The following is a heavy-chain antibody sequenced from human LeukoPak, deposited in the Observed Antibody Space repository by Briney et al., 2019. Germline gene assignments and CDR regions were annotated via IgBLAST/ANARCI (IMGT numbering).Heavy chain of an antibody. CDR1: GFSFSTYN. CDR2: ITSSSSYV. Sequence: PGGSLRLSCEASGFSFSTYNMNWVRQAPGQRLEWISSITSSSSYVFYADSVRGRFTISRDNAKNSLYLQIDSLRAEDTAVYYCARGTYSSGWYQQALFDYWGQGTLVTVSS. CDR3: ARGTYSSGWYQQALFDY. J-gene: IGHJ4*02. D-gene: IGHD6-19*01. V-gene: IGHV3-21*04.